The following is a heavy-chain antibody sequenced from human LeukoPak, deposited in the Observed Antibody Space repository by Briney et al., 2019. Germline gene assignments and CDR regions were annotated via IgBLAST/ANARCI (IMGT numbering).Heavy chain of an antibody. D-gene: IGHD1-26*01. J-gene: IGHJ5*02. Sequence: ASVKVSCKASGYTFTGYYIHWVRQAPGQGLEWMGWIDPKSGGTNYAQNFQGRVTMTRDTSISTVYMELSSLRSDDTAVYYCTRGWGWFDPWGQGTLVTVSS. V-gene: IGHV1-2*02. CDR3: TRGWGWFDP. CDR2: IDPKSGGT. CDR1: GYTFTGYY.